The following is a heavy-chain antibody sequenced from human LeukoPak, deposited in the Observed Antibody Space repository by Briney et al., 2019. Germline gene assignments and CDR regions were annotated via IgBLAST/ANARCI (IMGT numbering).Heavy chain of an antibody. Sequence: SETLSLTCTVSGGSISSSSYYWGWIRQPPGKGLEWIGSIYHSGSTYYNPSLKSRVTISVDTSKNQFSLKLSSVTAADTAVYYCAKGAGPPWFDPWGQGTLVTVSS. CDR1: GGSISSSSYY. J-gene: IGHJ5*02. V-gene: IGHV4-39*07. CDR2: IYHSGST. CDR3: AKGAGPPWFDP. D-gene: IGHD6-19*01.